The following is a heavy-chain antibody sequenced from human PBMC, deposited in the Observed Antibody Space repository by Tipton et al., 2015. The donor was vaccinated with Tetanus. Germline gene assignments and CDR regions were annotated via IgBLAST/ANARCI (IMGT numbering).Heavy chain of an antibody. D-gene: IGHD1-26*01. CDR2: IYYSGST. Sequence: LVKPTQTLSLTCTVSGGSITSGGYYWSWIRQHPGKGLGWIGDIYYSGSTYYNPSLKSRATISVDTSKNQFSLKLNSVTAADTAVYYCARDQARGARGWNYFDYWGQGTLVTVSS. CDR3: ARDQARGARGWNYFDY. J-gene: IGHJ4*02. CDR1: GGSITSGGYY. V-gene: IGHV4-31*03.